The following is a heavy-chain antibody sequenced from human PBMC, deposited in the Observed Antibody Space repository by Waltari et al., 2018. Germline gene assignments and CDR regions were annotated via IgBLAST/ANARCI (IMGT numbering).Heavy chain of an antibody. D-gene: IGHD4-17*01. CDR3: ARDPEYGVDAFDL. J-gene: IGHJ3*01. Sequence: EVQLVESGGDLVQPGGSLRLSCAASGFTFGNYWMTWVRQAPGKWLEWVGNISQDGSEKYYVDSVKCRYTISRDNAKNSLLLQMNSLRADDTAVYYCARDPEYGVDAFDLWGQGTMVTVSS. V-gene: IGHV3-7*01. CDR2: ISQDGSEK. CDR1: GFTFGNYW.